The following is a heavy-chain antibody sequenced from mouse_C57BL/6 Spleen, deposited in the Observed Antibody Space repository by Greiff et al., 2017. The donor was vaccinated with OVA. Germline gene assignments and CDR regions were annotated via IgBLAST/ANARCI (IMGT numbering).Heavy chain of an antibody. CDR1: GYTFTDYY. CDR2: INPNNGGT. J-gene: IGHJ3*01. D-gene: IGHD4-1*01. Sequence: EVQLQQSGPELVKPGASVKISCKASGYTFTDYYMNWVKQSHGKSLEWIGDINPNNGGTSYNQKFKGKATLTVDKSSSTAYMELRSLTSEDSAVYYCARRTGTGFAYWGKGTLVTVSA. CDR3: ARRTGTGFAY. V-gene: IGHV1-26*01.